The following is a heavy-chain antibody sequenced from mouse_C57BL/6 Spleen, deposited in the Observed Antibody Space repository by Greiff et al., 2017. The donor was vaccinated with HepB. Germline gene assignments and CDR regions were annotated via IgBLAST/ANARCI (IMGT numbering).Heavy chain of an antibody. CDR2: IEPSDSYN. J-gene: IGHJ4*01. Sequence: QVQLQQPGAELVRPGTSVKLSCKASGYTFTSYWMHWVKQRPGQGLEWIGVIEPSDSYNNYNQKFKGKATLTVDTSSSAAYMQLSSLTSEDSAVYYCAGGAYYAMDYWGQGTSVTVSS. CDR1: GYTFTSYW. CDR3: AGGAYYAMDY. V-gene: IGHV1-59*01.